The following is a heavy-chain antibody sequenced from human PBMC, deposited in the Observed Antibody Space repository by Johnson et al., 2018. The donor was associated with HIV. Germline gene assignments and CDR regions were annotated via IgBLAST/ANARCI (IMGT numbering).Heavy chain of an antibody. V-gene: IGHV3-7*01. D-gene: IGHD5-24*01. J-gene: IGHJ3*02. CDR1: GFTFSSYW. Sequence: EMQLVESGGYVVRPGGSLRLSCVGSGFTFSSYWMSWVRQAPGKGLEWVATIKQDGSERYHVDSVKGRFTISRDNAKKSLYLQMNSLRVEDTAVYFCARNGDGYTPDAFDIWGQGTVVTVSS. CDR3: ARNGDGYTPDAFDI. CDR2: IKQDGSER.